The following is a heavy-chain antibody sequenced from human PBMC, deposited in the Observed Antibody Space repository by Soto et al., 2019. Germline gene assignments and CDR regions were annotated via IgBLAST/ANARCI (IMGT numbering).Heavy chain of an antibody. CDR3: ATIKGYGYRIAAAERDV. D-gene: IGHD6-13*01. J-gene: IGHJ4*02. CDR2: ISGSGGST. CDR1: GFTFSSYA. Sequence: PGGSLRLSCAAPGFTFSSYAMSWVRQAPGKGLEWVSAISGSGGSTYYADSVKGRFSISRDNSKNTLYLQMKGLRAEDTAEHYSATIKGYGYRIAAAERDVWGQGTLVTVSS. V-gene: IGHV3-23*01.